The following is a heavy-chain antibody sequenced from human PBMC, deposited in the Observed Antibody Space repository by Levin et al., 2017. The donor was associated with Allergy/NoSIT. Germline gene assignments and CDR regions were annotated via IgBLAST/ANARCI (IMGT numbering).Heavy chain of an antibody. CDR2: MSGSGGST. D-gene: IGHD3-3*01. J-gene: IGHJ6*04. V-gene: IGHV3-23*01. CDR1: GFTFSSYA. Sequence: GESLKISCAASGFTFSSYAMSWVRQAPGKGLEWVSAMSGSGGSTYYADSVRGRFTISRDNSQNTLYLHMNSLRDEDTAVYFGARAYEMDVWGKGTTVTVSS. CDR3: ARAYEMDV.